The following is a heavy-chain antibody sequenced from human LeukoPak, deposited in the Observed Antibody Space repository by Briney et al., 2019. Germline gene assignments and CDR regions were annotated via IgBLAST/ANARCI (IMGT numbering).Heavy chain of an antibody. Sequence: GRSLRLSCAASGFTFSSYAMHWVRQAPGKGLEWVAVISYDGSNKYYADSVKGRFTFSRDNSKNTLYLQMNSLRAEDTAVYYCARSSTYYDILTPYGMDVWGQGTTVTVSS. J-gene: IGHJ6*02. CDR2: ISYDGSNK. D-gene: IGHD3-9*01. CDR1: GFTFSSYA. V-gene: IGHV3-30-3*01. CDR3: ARSSTYYDILTPYGMDV.